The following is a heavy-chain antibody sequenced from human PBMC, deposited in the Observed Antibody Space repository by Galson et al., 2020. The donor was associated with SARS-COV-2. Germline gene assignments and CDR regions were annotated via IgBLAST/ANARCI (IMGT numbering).Heavy chain of an antibody. J-gene: IGHJ3*02. CDR2: IWYDGSNT. Sequence: GGSLRLSCAASGFTFSSYGMHWVRQAPGKGLEWVAVIWYDGSNTYYADSVKGRFTISRDNSKNTLYLQMNSLRAEDTAVYYCARDLPIVWLDAFGIWVQGTMGTVSS. V-gene: IGHV3-33*01. CDR1: GFTFSSYG. D-gene: IGHD5-18*01. CDR3: ARDLPIVWLDAFGI.